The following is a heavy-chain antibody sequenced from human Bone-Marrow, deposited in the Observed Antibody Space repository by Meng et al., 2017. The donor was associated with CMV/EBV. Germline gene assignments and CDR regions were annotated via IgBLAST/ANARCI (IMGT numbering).Heavy chain of an antibody. Sequence: ASVKVSCKASGYTFTSYYMHWVRQAPGQGLEWMGIINPSGGSTSYAQKFQGRVTMTRDTSTSTVYMELSRLRSDDTAVYYCARDLGIAAAGLPVEGYFDLWGRGTLVTVSS. CDR3: ARDLGIAAAGLPVEGYFDL. J-gene: IGHJ2*01. D-gene: IGHD6-13*01. V-gene: IGHV1-46*01. CDR2: INPSGGST. CDR1: GYTFTSYY.